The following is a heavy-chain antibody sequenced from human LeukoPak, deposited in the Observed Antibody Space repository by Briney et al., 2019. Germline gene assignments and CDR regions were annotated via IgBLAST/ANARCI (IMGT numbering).Heavy chain of an antibody. CDR3: ASDSSGYYYFDY. CDR1: GGSISSSSYY. CDR2: IYYSGST. D-gene: IGHD3-22*01. Sequence: SETLSLTCTVSGGSISSSSYYWGWIRQPPGKGLEWIGSIYYSGSTYYNPSLKSRVTISVDTSKNQFSLKLSSVTAADTAVYYCASDSSGYYYFDYWGQGTLVTVSS. J-gene: IGHJ4*02. V-gene: IGHV4-39*07.